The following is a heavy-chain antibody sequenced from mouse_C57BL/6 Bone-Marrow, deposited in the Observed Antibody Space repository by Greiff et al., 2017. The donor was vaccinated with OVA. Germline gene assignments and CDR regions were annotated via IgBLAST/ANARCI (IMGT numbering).Heavy chain of an antibody. CDR3: ARSPYYYGSSPWFAD. V-gene: IGHV3-8*01. Sequence: EVRLQESGPGLAKPSQTLSLTCSVTGYSITSDYWNWIRKFPGNKLEYMGYISYSGSTYYNPSLKSRISITTETSKNQYYRQWNSGTTEDTATYYWARSPYYYGSSPWFADWGQGTLVTVSA. D-gene: IGHD1-1*01. CDR1: GYSITSDY. J-gene: IGHJ3*01. CDR2: ISYSGST.